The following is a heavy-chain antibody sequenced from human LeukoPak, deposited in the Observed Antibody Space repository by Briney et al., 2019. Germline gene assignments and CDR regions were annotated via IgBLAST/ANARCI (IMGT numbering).Heavy chain of an antibody. Sequence: SETLSLTCTVSGGSISSYYWSWIRQPAGKGLVWIGRMYSSGSTNYNPSLKSRVTMSVDTSKNQFSLKLSSVTAADTAVYYCARVNSAACDYWGQGTLVTVSS. CDR1: GGSISSYY. CDR3: ARVNSAACDY. V-gene: IGHV4-4*07. D-gene: IGHD6-25*01. J-gene: IGHJ4*02. CDR2: MYSSGST.